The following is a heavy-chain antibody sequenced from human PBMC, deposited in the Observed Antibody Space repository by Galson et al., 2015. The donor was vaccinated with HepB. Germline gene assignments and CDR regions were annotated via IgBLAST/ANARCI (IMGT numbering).Heavy chain of an antibody. D-gene: IGHD2-15*01. Sequence: SVKVSCKASGGTFSSYTISWVRQAPGQGLEWMGRIIPILGIANYAQKFQGRVTITADKSTSTAYMELSSLRSEDTAVYYCARDGVDGGSTGDNWFDPWGQGTLVTVSS. V-gene: IGHV1-69*04. CDR3: ARDGVDGGSTGDNWFDP. CDR1: GGTFSSYT. CDR2: IIPILGIA. J-gene: IGHJ5*02.